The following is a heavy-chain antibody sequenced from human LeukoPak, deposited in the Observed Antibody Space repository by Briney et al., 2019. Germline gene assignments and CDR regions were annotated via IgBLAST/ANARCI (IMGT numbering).Heavy chain of an antibody. J-gene: IGHJ5*02. V-gene: IGHV1-2*06. Sequence: ASVKVSCKASGYTFTGYYMHWVRQAPGQGLEWMGRINPNSGGTNYAQKFQGRVTMTRDTSISTAYMELSRLRSDDTAVYYCARDKVVVAATFWFDPWGQGTLVTVSS. CDR1: GYTFTGYY. CDR2: INPNSGGT. CDR3: ARDKVVVAATFWFDP. D-gene: IGHD2-15*01.